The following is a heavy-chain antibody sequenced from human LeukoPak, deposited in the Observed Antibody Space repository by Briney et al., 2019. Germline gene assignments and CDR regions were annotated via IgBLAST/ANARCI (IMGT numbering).Heavy chain of an antibody. J-gene: IGHJ4*02. CDR1: GGSISGYY. CDR2: ISYSGST. CDR3: ARWGGSYYVFEY. D-gene: IGHD3-10*01. Sequence: SETLSLTCTVSGGSISGYYWSWIRQPPGKGLEWVGYISYSGSTNYNPSLKSRVTISVDTSKNQFSLKLSSVTAADTAVYYCARWGGSYYVFEYWGQGSLVTVSS. V-gene: IGHV4-59*01.